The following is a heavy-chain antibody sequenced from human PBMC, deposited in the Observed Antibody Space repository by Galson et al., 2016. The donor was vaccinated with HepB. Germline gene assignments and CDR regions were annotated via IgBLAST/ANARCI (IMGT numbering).Heavy chain of an antibody. CDR1: GASISSNNW. Sequence: SETLSLTCAVSGASISSNNWWSWVRQSPDKGLEWIGEMYHSGTSNYNPSLKSRATISIDKSKNHFSLRLSSVTAADTAVYYCARILEGCSATSCYLDPWGQGTLVTVSS. CDR3: ARILEGCSATSCYLDP. V-gene: IGHV4-4*02. D-gene: IGHD2-2*01. CDR2: MYHSGTS. J-gene: IGHJ5*02.